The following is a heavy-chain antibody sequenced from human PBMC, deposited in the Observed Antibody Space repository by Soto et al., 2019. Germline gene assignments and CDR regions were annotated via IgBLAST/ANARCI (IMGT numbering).Heavy chain of an antibody. CDR3: AREDTGLTQGACDV. V-gene: IGHV3-30*04. J-gene: IGHJ3*01. D-gene: IGHD7-27*01. Sequence: QVQLVQSGGGVVQPGTSLRLSCAASGFIFSDYVMYWFRQTPGKGLEWMAVISYDGTNKHYANSVKGRFFISRDNSTNTLYLQMSRLRPEDSAIYYYAREDTGLTQGACDVYGRWTLVAVSS. CDR2: ISYDGTNK. CDR1: GFIFSDYV.